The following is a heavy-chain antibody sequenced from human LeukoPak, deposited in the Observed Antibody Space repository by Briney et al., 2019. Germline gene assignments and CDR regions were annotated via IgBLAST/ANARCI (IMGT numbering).Heavy chain of an antibody. V-gene: IGHV3-74*01. J-gene: IGHJ4*02. Sequence: GGSLRLSCAASGFTFSSYWMHWVRQAPGKGLVRVSLINSDGSSRNYADSVKGRFTISRDNAKNTLYLQMNSLRVEDTAVYYCAREDYSGYDFYDYWGQGSLVTVSS. CDR2: INSDGSSR. D-gene: IGHD5-12*01. CDR1: GFTFSSYW. CDR3: AREDYSGYDFYDY.